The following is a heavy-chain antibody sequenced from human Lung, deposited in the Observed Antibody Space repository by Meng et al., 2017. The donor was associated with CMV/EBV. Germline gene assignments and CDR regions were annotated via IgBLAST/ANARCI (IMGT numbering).Heavy chain of an antibody. D-gene: IGHD2-15*01. V-gene: IGHV4-39*01. CDR3: ARQKYIVVIPSGMGNNWFDP. Sequence: SETLSLTCSVPGASINNKLYYGGWIRQPPGKGLEWIGNIYHNGSTYYSPSLKSRVTISVDTSKNHFSLRLSSVTAADTGVYYCARQKYIVVIPSGMGNNWFDPWGQGTLVTVSS. CDR2: IYHNGST. J-gene: IGHJ5*02. CDR1: GASINNKLYY.